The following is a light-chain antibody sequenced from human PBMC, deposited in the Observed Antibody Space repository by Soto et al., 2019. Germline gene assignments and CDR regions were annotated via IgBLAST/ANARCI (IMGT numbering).Light chain of an antibody. CDR2: GVT. CDR3: SSYTSRATVV. CDR1: SSDVGGYNY. Sequence: QPVLTQPASVSGSPGQSITISCTGTSSDVGGYNYVSWYQQHPGKAPKLIIYGVTNRPSGVSSRFSGSKSGNTASLTISGLRTDDEADYFCSSYTSRATVVFGTGTKLTVL. V-gene: IGLV2-14*01. J-gene: IGLJ1*01.